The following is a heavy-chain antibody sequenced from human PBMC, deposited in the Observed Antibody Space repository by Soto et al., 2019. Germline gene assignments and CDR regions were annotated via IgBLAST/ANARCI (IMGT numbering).Heavy chain of an antibody. J-gene: IGHJ5*02. CDR3: ARPVDCISTSCYSSRFDP. CDR1: GGTFSSYA. Sequence: SVKVSCKASGGTFSSYAISWVRQAPGQGLEWMGGIIPIFGTANYAQKFQGRVTITADESTSTAYMELSSLRSEGTAVYYCARPVDCISTSCYSSRFDPWGQGTLVTVSS. CDR2: IIPIFGTA. V-gene: IGHV1-69*13. D-gene: IGHD2-2*02.